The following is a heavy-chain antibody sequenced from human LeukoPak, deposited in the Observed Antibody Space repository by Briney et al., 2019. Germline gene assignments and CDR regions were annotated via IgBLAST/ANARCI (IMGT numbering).Heavy chain of an antibody. CDR2: IYHSGST. CDR3: ARDVVVAATLPGGWFDP. D-gene: IGHD2-15*01. CDR1: GGSISSSNW. J-gene: IGHJ5*02. Sequence: PSETLSLTCAVSGGSISSSNWWSWVRQPPGKGLEWIGEIYHSGSTNYNPSLKSRVTISVDKSKNQFSLKLSSVTAADTAVYYCARDVVVAATLPGGWFDPWGQGTLVTVSS. V-gene: IGHV4-4*02.